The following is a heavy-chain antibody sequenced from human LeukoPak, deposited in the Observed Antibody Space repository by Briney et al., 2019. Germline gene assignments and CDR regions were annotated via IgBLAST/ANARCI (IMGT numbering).Heavy chain of an antibody. Sequence: ASVKVSCKASGYTFTSNYIHWLRQAPGQGLEWMGLINPSGGSTSYAQKFQGRVTMTRDTSTSTVYMELSSLRSEDTAVYYCAGDVISYYYDSSGSPIGSHFDYWGQGTLVTVSS. J-gene: IGHJ4*02. CDR3: AGDVISYYYDSSGSPIGSHFDY. V-gene: IGHV1-46*01. D-gene: IGHD3-22*01. CDR2: INPSGGST. CDR1: GYTFTSNY.